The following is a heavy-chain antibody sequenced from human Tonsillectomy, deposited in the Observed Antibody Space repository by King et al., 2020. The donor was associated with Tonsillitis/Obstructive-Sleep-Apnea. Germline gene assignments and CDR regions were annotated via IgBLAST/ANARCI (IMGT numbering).Heavy chain of an antibody. CDR2: ISSSSSYI. D-gene: IGHD6-13*01. CDR3: ARYSIVGGQQLGLFDY. J-gene: IGHJ4*02. V-gene: IGHV3-21*01. CDR1: GFTFRRYS. Sequence: VQLVESGGGLVKPGGSLRLSCAASGFTFRRYSMKWVRQAPGKGLEWVSSISSSSSYIYYADSGKGRFNISRDNAKNSLYLQMNSLRAEDTAVYYCARYSIVGGQQLGLFDYWGQGTLVTVSS.